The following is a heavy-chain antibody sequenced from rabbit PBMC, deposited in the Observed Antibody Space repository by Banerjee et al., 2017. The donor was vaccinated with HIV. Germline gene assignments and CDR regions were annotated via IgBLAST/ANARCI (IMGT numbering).Heavy chain of an antibody. D-gene: IGHD4-2*01. CDR2: IDVGSSGNT. CDR3: ARGTGGAGDGLNL. Sequence: QSLEESGGDLVKPGASLTLTCTASGFSFSSNAMCWVRQAPGKRPEWIACIDVGSSGNTYYANWAKGRFTISKTSSTTVTLQMTSLTAADTATYFCARGTGGAGDGLNLWGPGTLVT. CDR1: GFSFSSNA. V-gene: IGHV1S40*01. J-gene: IGHJ4*01.